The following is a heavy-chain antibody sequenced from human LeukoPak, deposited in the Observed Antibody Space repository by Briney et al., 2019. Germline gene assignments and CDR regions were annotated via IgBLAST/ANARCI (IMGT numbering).Heavy chain of an antibody. Sequence: GEPLKISWKGSGYSFTSYWIAWVRQLPGKGLEGMGLIYPGYSDAKYSPSFQGQVTLSVDASISTAYLQLSGLGASDTAIYYCVRFALTSSLDHWGQGTLVTVSS. CDR2: IYPGYSDA. D-gene: IGHD6-13*01. CDR1: GYSFTSYW. CDR3: VRFALTSSLDH. V-gene: IGHV5-51*01. J-gene: IGHJ5*02.